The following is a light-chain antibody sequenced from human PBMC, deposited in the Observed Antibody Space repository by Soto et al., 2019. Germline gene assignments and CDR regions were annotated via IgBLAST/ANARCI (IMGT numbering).Light chain of an antibody. CDR3: HQYDTSPLT. Sequence: EIVLAQNTATLSLSPGERATRCSTASQSVGTFFAWYQQKPGQAPRLLIYDASNRTTGIPARFSGSGSGTDFTLTISSLEPEDFAVYYCHQYDTSPLTFGGGTKVDIK. J-gene: IGKJ4*01. CDR1: QSVGTF. CDR2: DAS. V-gene: IGKV3-11*01.